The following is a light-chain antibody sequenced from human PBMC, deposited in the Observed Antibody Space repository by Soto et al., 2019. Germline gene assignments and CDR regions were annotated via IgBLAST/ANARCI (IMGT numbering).Light chain of an antibody. J-gene: IGKJ4*01. CDR1: QSISNF. V-gene: IGKV1-39*01. CDR3: QQSYTTVRS. CDR2: AAS. Sequence: DIQMTQSPSSLSASVGDRVTISRRASQSISNFLNWYQQKPGKAPQLLIYAASRLHSGVPPRFSGSGAGTDFTLTISSLQPEDFATYFCQQSYTTVRSFGGGTKVE.